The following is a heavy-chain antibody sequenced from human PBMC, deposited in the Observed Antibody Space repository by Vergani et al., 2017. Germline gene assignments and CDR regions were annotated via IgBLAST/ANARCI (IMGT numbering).Heavy chain of an antibody. Sequence: ELQLLESGGGLVQPGGSLRLSCAASGFTFSSYAMSWVRQAPGKGLEWVSAISGSGGSTYYADSVKGRFTISRDNSKNTLYLQMNSLRAEDTAVYYCARDRITMVRAFDIWGQGTMVTVSS. CDR1: GFTFSSYA. D-gene: IGHD3-10*01. J-gene: IGHJ3*02. CDR3: ARDRITMVRAFDI. V-gene: IGHV3-23*01. CDR2: ISGSGGST.